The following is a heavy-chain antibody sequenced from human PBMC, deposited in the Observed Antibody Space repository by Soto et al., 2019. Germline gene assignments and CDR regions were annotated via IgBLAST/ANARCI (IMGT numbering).Heavy chain of an antibody. D-gene: IGHD2-21*02. CDR3: ARDPGAVVTPGWFDP. Sequence: QVQLQESGPGLVKPLGTLSLTCAVSGGSISSSNWWSWVRQPPGKGLEWIGEIYHSGSTNYNPSLKSRVTISVDKSKNQFSLKLGSVTAADTAVYYCARDPGAVVTPGWFDPWGQGTLVTVSS. CDR2: IYHSGST. V-gene: IGHV4-4*02. CDR1: GGSISSSNW. J-gene: IGHJ5*02.